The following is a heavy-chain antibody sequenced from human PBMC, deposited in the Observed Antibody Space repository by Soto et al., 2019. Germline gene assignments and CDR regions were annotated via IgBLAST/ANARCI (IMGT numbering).Heavy chain of an antibody. CDR3: ARDTGWGLGY. V-gene: IGHV4-4*02. J-gene: IGHJ4*02. CDR2: IYYSGGT. D-gene: IGHD6-19*01. Sequence: QVQLQESGPGLVRPSGTLSLTCAVSGDSINSNYCWTWVRQPPGKGLEWIAEIYYSGGTSYNTSLKSRVTISMDKSKNQFSLKLTSVTAADTAMYYCARDTGWGLGYWGQGTLVTGSS. CDR1: GDSINSNYC.